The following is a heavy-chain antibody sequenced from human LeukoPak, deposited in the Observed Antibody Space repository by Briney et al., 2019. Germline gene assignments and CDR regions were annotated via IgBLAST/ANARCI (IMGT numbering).Heavy chain of an antibody. CDR2: IYTSGST. V-gene: IGHV4-4*07. D-gene: IGHD6-13*01. J-gene: IGHJ6*03. Sequence: SETLSLTCTVSGGSISSYYWSWIRQPAGKGLEWIGRIYTSGSTNYNPSLKSRVTISVDTSKNQFSLKLSSVTAADTAVYYCAREVLYSSSSYYMDVWGKGTTVTVSS. CDR1: GGSISSYY. CDR3: AREVLYSSSSYYMDV.